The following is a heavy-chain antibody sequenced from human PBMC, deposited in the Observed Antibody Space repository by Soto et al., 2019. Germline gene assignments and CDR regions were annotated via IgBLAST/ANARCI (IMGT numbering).Heavy chain of an antibody. J-gene: IGHJ5*02. CDR1: GGTFSSYA. CDR2: IIPIFGTA. V-gene: IGHV1-69*13. D-gene: IGHD3-3*01. CDR3: ARSVGYDFWSGYREVNWFDP. Sequence: SVKVSCKASGGTFSSYAISWVRQAPGQGLEWMGGIIPIFGTANYAQKFQGRVTITADESTSTAYMELSSLRSEDTAVYYCARSVGYDFWSGYREVNWFDPWGQGTLVTVSS.